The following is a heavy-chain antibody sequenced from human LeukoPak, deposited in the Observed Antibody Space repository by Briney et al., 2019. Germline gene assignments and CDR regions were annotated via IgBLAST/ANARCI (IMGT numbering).Heavy chain of an antibody. V-gene: IGHV3-23*01. D-gene: IGHD3-10*01. J-gene: IGHJ4*02. CDR1: EFTFSNYA. Sequence: GGSLRLSCAASEFTFSNYAMNWVRQAPGKGLEWVSSIGGSDVSTYYADSVTGRFTISRDNSKNTLYLQMNSLRVEDTAIYYCAKILWFTTGSYIFDYWGQGTLVTVSS. CDR3: AKILWFTTGSYIFDY. CDR2: IGGSDVST.